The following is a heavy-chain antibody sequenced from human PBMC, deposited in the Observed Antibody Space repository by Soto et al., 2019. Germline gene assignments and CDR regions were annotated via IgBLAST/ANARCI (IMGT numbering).Heavy chain of an antibody. J-gene: IGHJ4*02. D-gene: IGHD3-3*01. Sequence: QITLKESGPTVVKPTETLTLTCTFSGFSLTTSGVGVGWVRQSPGKAPEWLALIYWDDDTRYSTSLNSRLIITKDTSKTQVVLTMANVDPADTATYYCSHRVLRTVFGLVTTTAIYFDFWGPGTPVVVSS. CDR3: SHRVLRTVFGLVTTTAIYFDF. V-gene: IGHV2-5*02. CDR2: IYWDDDT. CDR1: GFSLTTSGVG.